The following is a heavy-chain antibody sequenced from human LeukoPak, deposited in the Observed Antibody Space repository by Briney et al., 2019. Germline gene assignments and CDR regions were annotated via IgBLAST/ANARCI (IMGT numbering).Heavy chain of an antibody. Sequence: ASVKVSRKASGDSFIKYYVHWVRQAPGQGPEWMGIINPTGGTTTYAQKFQGRVTMTRDTSTSTLYMELSSLRAEDTAVYYCARETPKGIDVWGQGTTVTVSS. CDR1: GDSFIKYY. CDR2: INPTGGTT. V-gene: IGHV1-46*01. J-gene: IGHJ6*02. CDR3: ARETPKGIDV.